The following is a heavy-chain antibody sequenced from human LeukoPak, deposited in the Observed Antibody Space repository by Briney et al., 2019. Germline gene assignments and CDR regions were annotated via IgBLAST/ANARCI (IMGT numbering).Heavy chain of an antibody. CDR2: IYYSGST. J-gene: IGHJ2*01. Sequence: SETLSLTCTVSGGSISSYYWSWIRQPPGKGLEWIGYIYYSGSTNYNPSLKSRVTISVDTSKNQFSLKLSSVTAADTAVYYCASTTGYSYGTGWYFDLWGRGTLVTVSS. CDR1: GGSISSYY. D-gene: IGHD5-18*01. V-gene: IGHV4-59*08. CDR3: ASTTGYSYGTGWYFDL.